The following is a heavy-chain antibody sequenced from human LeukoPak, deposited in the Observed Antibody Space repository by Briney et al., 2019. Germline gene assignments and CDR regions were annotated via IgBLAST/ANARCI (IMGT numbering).Heavy chain of an antibody. Sequence: SETLSLTCTVSGGSISSSSYYWGWIRQPPGKGLEWIGSIYYSGSTYYNPSLKSRVTISVDTSKNQFSLKLSSVTAADTAVYYCARGSMGYCSSTSCYTPFDYWGQGTLVTVSS. D-gene: IGHD2-2*02. V-gene: IGHV4-39*07. CDR1: GGSISSSSYY. CDR2: IYYSGST. J-gene: IGHJ4*02. CDR3: ARGSMGYCSSTSCYTPFDY.